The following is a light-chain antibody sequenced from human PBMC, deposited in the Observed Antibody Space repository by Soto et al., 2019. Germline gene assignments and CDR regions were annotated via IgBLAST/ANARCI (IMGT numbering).Light chain of an antibody. CDR2: GAS. CDR1: QSVSSSY. J-gene: IGKJ4*01. Sequence: EIVLTQSPGTLSLSPGERATLSCRASQSVSSSYLAWYQQKPGQAPRLLMFGASSRATGIPDRFSGSGSGTDFTLTISRLEPEDFAVDYCQQYASAPLAFGGGTRVDVK. CDR3: QQYASAPLA. V-gene: IGKV3-20*01.